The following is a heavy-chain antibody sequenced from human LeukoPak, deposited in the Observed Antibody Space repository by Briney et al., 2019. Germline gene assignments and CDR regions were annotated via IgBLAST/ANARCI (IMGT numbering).Heavy chain of an antibody. D-gene: IGHD3-16*01. J-gene: IGHJ3*02. CDR2: IYNSRNT. CDR1: GGALSNYY. Sequence: SQTLSLTRTLSGGALSNYYWTWIRQPPRKGLEWIGYIYNSRNTNYNPSHKSRVTISVDTSNNQFSLKLNSVTAADTAVYYCARRNVLTEGEAFDIWGQGTMVTVSS. V-gene: IGHV4-59*08. CDR3: ARRNVLTEGEAFDI.